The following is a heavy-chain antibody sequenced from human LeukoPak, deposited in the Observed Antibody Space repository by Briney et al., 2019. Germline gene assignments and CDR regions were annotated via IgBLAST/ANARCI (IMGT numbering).Heavy chain of an antibody. J-gene: IGHJ4*02. CDR2: ISAGSDTT. D-gene: IGHD5-12*01. Sequence: PGGPLRPSCAASGITFSSYAMNWVRQAPGKGLEWVSAISAGSDTTLYADSVKGRFTTSRDNSRNTLYLQMNQRRAEDTAIYHCARWIYYFDSWGEGTLVTVSS. CDR1: GITFSSYA. V-gene: IGHV3-23*01. CDR3: ARWIYYFDS.